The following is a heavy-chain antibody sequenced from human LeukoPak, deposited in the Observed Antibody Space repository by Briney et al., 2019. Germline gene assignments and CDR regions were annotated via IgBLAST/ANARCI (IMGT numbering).Heavy chain of an antibody. V-gene: IGHV4-39*01. Sequence: SETLSLTCTVSRGSLYSGSDYWGCVRQPPGRGRGWIGSIYYSGRTYYNPSLKTRVTISVDTSKNQFSLRLSSVTAGDTAVYYCASLQTFDAFDIWGQGTMVTVSS. J-gene: IGHJ3*02. CDR1: RGSLYSGSDY. D-gene: IGHD2/OR15-2a*01. CDR2: IYYSGRT. CDR3: ASLQTFDAFDI.